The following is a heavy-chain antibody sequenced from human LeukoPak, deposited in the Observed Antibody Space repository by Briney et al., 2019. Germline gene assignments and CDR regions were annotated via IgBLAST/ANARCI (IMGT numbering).Heavy chain of an antibody. CDR2: IYYSGST. CDR1: GGSISSSSYY. CDR3: ARRSIAVAGFDY. J-gene: IGHJ4*02. V-gene: IGHV4-39*01. Sequence: PSETLSLTCTVSGGSISSSSYYWGWIRQPPGKGLEWIGSIYYSGSTYYNPSLKSRVTISVDTSKNQFSLTLSSVTAADTAVYYCARRSIAVAGFDYWGQGTLVTVSS. D-gene: IGHD6-19*01.